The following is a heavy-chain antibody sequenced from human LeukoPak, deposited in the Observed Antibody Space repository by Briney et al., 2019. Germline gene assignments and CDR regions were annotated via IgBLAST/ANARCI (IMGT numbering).Heavy chain of an antibody. V-gene: IGHV3-21*01. D-gene: IGHD3-22*01. CDR2: ISSSSSYI. J-gene: IGHJ4*02. CDR3: ARDGHYYDSSGYLDC. Sequence: GGSLRLSCAASGFTFSSYSMNWVRQAPGKGLEWVSSISSSSSYIYYADSVKGRFTISRDNAKNSLYLQMNSLRAEDTAVYYCARDGHYYDSSGYLDCWGQGTLVTVSS. CDR1: GFTFSSYS.